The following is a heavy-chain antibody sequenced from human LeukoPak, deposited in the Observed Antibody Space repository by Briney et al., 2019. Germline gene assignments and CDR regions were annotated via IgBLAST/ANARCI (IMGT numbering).Heavy chain of an antibody. D-gene: IGHD6-13*01. V-gene: IGHV1-2*02. CDR3: ARAIAAAAVGVDY. CDR2: INPNSGGT. CDR1: GYTFTGYY. Sequence: ASVKVSCKASGYTFTGYYMHWVRQAPGQGLEWMGWINPNSGGTNYAQKFQGRVTMTRDTSISTAYMELSRLRSDDTAVYYCARAIAAAAVGVDYWGQGTLVTVSP. J-gene: IGHJ4*02.